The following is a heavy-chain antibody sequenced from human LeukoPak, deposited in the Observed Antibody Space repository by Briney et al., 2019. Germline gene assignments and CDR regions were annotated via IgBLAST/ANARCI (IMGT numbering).Heavy chain of an antibody. CDR2: ISNSGTTI. D-gene: IGHD1-26*01. CDR1: GLTFSSYE. J-gene: IGHJ4*02. V-gene: IGHV3-48*03. Sequence: GASLRLSWAASGLTFSSYEMNWGRQASGRGREWDSYISNSGTTIYYADSVKGRFTISRDNAKNSLYLQMSSLRTEDTAVYYCLRDAQWGGVGDYWGQGTLVTVSS. CDR3: LRDAQWGGVGDY.